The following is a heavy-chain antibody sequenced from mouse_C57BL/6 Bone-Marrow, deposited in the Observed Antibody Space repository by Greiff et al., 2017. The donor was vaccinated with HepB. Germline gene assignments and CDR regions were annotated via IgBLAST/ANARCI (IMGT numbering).Heavy chain of an antibody. J-gene: IGHJ2*01. Sequence: EVQRVESGPELVKPGASVKISCKASGYSFTDYNMNWVKQSNGKSLEWIGVINPNNGTTSYNQKFKGKSTLTVDQSSSTAYMQLNSLTSEVSAVYYCARELWLRREAYYFDYWGQGTTLTVSS. CDR3: ARELWLRREAYYFDY. CDR1: GYSFTDYN. D-gene: IGHD2-2*01. V-gene: IGHV1-39*01. CDR2: INPNNGTT.